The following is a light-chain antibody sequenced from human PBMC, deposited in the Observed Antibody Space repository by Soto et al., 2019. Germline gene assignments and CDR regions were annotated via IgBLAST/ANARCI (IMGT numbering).Light chain of an antibody. Sequence: EIVMTQSPATLSVSPGERATLSCRASQSVSSNLAWYQQKPGQAPRLLIYGASTRATGIPARFSGSGSGTESTLTISSLQSEAFAVYYCQQYNNWPPRYTFGQGTKLEIK. J-gene: IGKJ2*01. CDR1: QSVSSN. CDR3: QQYNNWPPRYT. CDR2: GAS. V-gene: IGKV3-15*01.